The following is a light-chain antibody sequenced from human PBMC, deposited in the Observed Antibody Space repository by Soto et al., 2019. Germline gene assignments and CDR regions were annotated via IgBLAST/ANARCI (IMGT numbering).Light chain of an antibody. CDR2: DDS. J-gene: IGLJ1*01. CDR1: NIGSKS. CDR3: QSYDSGVTGSV. Sequence: SYELTQPPSVSVAPGQTARITCGGNNIGSKSVHWYQQKPGQAPVLVVYDDSDRPSGVPDRFSGSRSGSSGSLAITGLQAEDEADYYCQSYDSGVTGSVFGTGTKLTVL. V-gene: IGLV3-21*02.